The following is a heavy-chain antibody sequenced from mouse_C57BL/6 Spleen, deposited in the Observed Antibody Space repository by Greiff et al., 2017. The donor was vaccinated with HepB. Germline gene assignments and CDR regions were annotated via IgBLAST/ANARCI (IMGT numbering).Heavy chain of an antibody. Sequence: VQLKQSGPELVKPGASVKIPCKASGYTFTDYNMDWVKQSHGKSLEWIGDINPNNGGTIYNQKFKGKATLTVDKSSSTAYMELRSLTSEDTAVYYCARAGSPTWFAYWGQGTLVTVSA. J-gene: IGHJ3*01. CDR3: ARAGSPTWFAY. V-gene: IGHV1-18*01. CDR2: INPNNGGT. CDR1: GYTFTDYN.